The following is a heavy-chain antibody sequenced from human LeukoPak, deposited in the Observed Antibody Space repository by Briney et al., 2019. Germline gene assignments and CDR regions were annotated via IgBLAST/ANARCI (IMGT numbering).Heavy chain of an antibody. CDR1: GFTFSDYY. D-gene: IGHD1-26*01. CDR3: ARDLRGHFSTDY. Sequence: GGSLRLSCAASGFTFSDYYMSWIRQAPGKGLEWVSDISYSGSSMYYADSVKGRFTISRDNAQKSLYLQMNSLRADDTAVYYCARDLRGHFSTDYWGQGTLVSVSS. V-gene: IGHV3-11*01. J-gene: IGHJ4*02. CDR2: ISYSGSSM.